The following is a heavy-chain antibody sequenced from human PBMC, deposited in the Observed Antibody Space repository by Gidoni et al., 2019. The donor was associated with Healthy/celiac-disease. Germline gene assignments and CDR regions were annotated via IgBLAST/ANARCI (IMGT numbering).Heavy chain of an antibody. CDR3: ARNIADA. Sequence: QVQLPQLGAGLLKPSETLSLPCAVYGGSFSDYYWSWIRQPPGKGLEWIGEINHSGRTNYNPALKSRVTISVDTSKNQFSLKLSSMTAADTAVYYCARNIADAWGQGTLVTVSS. CDR1: GGSFSDYY. D-gene: IGHD5-12*01. CDR2: INHSGRT. J-gene: IGHJ5*02. V-gene: IGHV4-34*01.